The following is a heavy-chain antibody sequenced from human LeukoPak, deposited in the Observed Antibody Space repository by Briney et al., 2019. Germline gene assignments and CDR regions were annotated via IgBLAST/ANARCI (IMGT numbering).Heavy chain of an antibody. CDR3: ATSVTGNLYYFDY. V-gene: IGHV3-7*01. CDR2: IKQGGSER. Sequence: GGSLRLSCAASGFSFSTHWMSWVRQAPGKGLEWVANIKQGGSERYYVDSVKGRFTISGDNAKNSLYLQMNSLRAEDTAVYYCATSVTGNLYYFDYWGQETLVTVSS. J-gene: IGHJ4*02. D-gene: IGHD3-9*01. CDR1: GFSFSTHW.